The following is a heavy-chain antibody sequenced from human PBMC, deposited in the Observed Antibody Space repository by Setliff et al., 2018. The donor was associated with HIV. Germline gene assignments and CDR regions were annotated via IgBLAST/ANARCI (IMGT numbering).Heavy chain of an antibody. CDR1: GGSISSYY. D-gene: IGHD5-12*01. CDR3: ARASSGYESRGLFDY. CDR2: IFYSGST. V-gene: IGHV4-59*06. Sequence: SETLSLTCTVSGGSISSYYWSWIRQPAGKGLEWIVYIFYSGSTYYNPSLESRLTLSVDTSENQFFLKLKSVTAADTAVYYCARASSGYESRGLFDYWGQGMLVTVSS. J-gene: IGHJ4*02.